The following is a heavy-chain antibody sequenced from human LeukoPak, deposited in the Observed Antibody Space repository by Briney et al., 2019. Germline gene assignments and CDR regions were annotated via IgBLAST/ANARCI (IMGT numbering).Heavy chain of an antibody. CDR2: ISCDGSNK. Sequence: PGRSLRLSCAASGFTFSSYAMHWVRQAPGKGLEWVAVISCDGSNKYYADSVKGRFTISRDNSKNTLYLQMNSLRVEDTAVYYCARDVSWGYFDDWGQGTLVTVSS. CDR3: ARDVSWGYFDD. CDR1: GFTFSSYA. V-gene: IGHV3-30-3*01. D-gene: IGHD6-13*01. J-gene: IGHJ4*02.